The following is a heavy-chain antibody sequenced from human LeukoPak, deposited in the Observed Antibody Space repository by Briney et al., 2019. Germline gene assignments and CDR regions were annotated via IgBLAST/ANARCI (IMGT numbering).Heavy chain of an antibody. CDR2: IYHSGST. Sequence: PSETLSLTCAVSGGSPSSSNWWSWVRQPPGKGLEWIGVIYHSGSTTYNPSLKSRVTISVDKSKNQFSLKLSSVTAADAAVYYCARAEIYGSGSYYGYWGQGTLVTVSS. V-gene: IGHV4-4*02. CDR3: ARAEIYGSGSYYGY. D-gene: IGHD3-10*01. CDR1: GGSPSSSNW. J-gene: IGHJ4*02.